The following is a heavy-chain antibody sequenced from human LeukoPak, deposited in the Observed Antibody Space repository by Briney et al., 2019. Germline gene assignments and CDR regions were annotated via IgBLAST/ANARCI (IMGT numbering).Heavy chain of an antibody. CDR1: GYTFTSSV. Sequence: SVKVSCKASGYTFTSSVMQWVRQARGQRLEWIGWIVVGSGNTNYAQKFQERVTITRDMSTSTAYMELRSLRSDDTAVYYCARDLGYPGYYYYMDVWGKGTTVTVSS. D-gene: IGHD2-15*01. CDR2: IVVGSGNT. CDR3: ARDLGYPGYYYYMDV. J-gene: IGHJ6*03. V-gene: IGHV1-58*02.